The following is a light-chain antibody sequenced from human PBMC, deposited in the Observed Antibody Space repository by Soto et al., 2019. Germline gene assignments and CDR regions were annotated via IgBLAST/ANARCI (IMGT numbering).Light chain of an antibody. CDR3: QQNGNSLT. Sequence: EIVLPQSPGTQSWSPGERATLSCRDCPSIIGRYLAWYQQKRGQAPNLLIYGASCRTTGIPDRFSGSGGGTYFILTISMQQPDDVALYYCQQNGNSLTIGHGAKV. CDR1: PSIIGRY. V-gene: IGKV3-20*01. J-gene: IGKJ3*01. CDR2: GAS.